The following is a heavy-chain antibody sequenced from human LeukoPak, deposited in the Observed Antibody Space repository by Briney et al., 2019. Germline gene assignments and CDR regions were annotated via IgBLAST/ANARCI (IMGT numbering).Heavy chain of an antibody. V-gene: IGHV3-23*01. CDR2: ISGSGGST. D-gene: IGHD4-17*01. J-gene: IGHJ4*02. CDR1: GFTFSSYA. CDR3: AKDGGERLLPTARLGFELPSDS. Sequence: PGGSLRLSCAASGFTFSSYAMSWVRQAPGKGLEWVSAISGSGGSTYYADSVKGRSTISQDNSNTTMYPPMHSLRAEATAVSYSAKDGGERLLPTARLGFELPSDSWGPGTLVTVSS.